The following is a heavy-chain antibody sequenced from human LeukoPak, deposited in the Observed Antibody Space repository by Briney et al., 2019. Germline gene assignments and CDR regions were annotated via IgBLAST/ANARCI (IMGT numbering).Heavy chain of an antibody. Sequence: SVKVSCKASGGTFGSYAISWVRQAPGQGLEWMGGIIPIFGTANYAQKFQGRVTITTDESTSTAYMELSSLRSEDTAVYYCASYSSSWYRLIYWGQGTLVTVSS. V-gene: IGHV1-69*05. CDR1: GGTFGSYA. CDR2: IIPIFGTA. J-gene: IGHJ4*02. D-gene: IGHD6-13*01. CDR3: ASYSSSWYRLIY.